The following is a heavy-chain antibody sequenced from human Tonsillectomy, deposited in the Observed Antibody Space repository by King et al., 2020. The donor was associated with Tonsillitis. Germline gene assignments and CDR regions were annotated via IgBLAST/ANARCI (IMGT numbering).Heavy chain of an antibody. Sequence: VQLVESGGGLIQPGGSLRLSCAASGSSVSDNYMTWVRQAPGKGLECVSIIYPSGTTYYADSVKGRFTILRDNSKNTLYLQMNNLRAEDTAVYFCARSITRSSPSHWGQGTLVTVSS. CDR2: IYPSGTT. J-gene: IGHJ4*02. V-gene: IGHV3-53*01. D-gene: IGHD1-14*01. CDR3: ARSITRSSPSH. CDR1: GSSVSDNY.